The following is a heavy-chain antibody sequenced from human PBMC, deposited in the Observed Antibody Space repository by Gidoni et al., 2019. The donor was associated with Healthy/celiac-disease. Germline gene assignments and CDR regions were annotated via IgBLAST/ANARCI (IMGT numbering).Heavy chain of an antibody. CDR2: IIPIFGTA. CDR1: GGTFSSYA. Sequence: QVQLVQSGAEVKKPGSSVKVSCKASGGTFSSYAISWVRQAPGHGLEWMGGIIPIFGTANYAQKFQGRVTITADESTSTAYMELSSLRSEDTAVYYCATYYDSSGYYRGGYFDYWGQGTLVTVSS. D-gene: IGHD3-22*01. CDR3: ATYYDSSGYYRGGYFDY. J-gene: IGHJ4*02. V-gene: IGHV1-69*01.